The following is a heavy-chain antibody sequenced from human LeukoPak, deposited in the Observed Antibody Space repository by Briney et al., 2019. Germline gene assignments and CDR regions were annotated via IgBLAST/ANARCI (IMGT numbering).Heavy chain of an antibody. CDR3: ARDPGIAAAGTVRVY. J-gene: IGHJ4*02. Sequence: PGGSLRLSCAASGFTFSGHEMNWVRQAPGKGLEWVSVIYSGGSTYYADSVKGRFTISRDNSKNTLYLQMNSLRAEDTAVYYCARDPGIAAAGTVRVYWGQGTLVTVSS. CDR1: GFTFSGHE. D-gene: IGHD6-13*01. CDR2: IYSGGST. V-gene: IGHV3-66*01.